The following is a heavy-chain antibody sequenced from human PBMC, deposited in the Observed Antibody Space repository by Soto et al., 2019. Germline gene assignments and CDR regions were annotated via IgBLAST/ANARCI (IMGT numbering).Heavy chain of an antibody. J-gene: IGHJ4*02. V-gene: IGHV1-3*01. CDR2: INAGNGNT. D-gene: IGHD3-3*01. Sequence: DSVKVSCKASAYTFTSYAMHWVREAPGQRLEWMGWINAGNGNTKYSQKFQGRVTITRDTSASTAYMELSSLRSEDTAVYYCARAKTYDFWSGYAYYFDYWGQGTLVTVYS. CDR1: AYTFTSYA. CDR3: ARAKTYDFWSGYAYYFDY.